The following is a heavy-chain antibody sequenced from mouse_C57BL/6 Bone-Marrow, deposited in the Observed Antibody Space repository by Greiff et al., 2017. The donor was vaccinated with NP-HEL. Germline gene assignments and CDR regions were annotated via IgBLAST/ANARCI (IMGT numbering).Heavy chain of an antibody. CDR1: GYTFTSYW. D-gene: IGHD2-1*01. J-gene: IGHJ2*01. CDR2: LHPNSGST. V-gene: IGHV1-64*01. CDR3: VAPGNYPLDY. Sequence: QVQLQQPGAELVKPGASVKLSCKASGYTFTSYWMHWVKQRPGQGLAWIGMLHPNSGSTNYNEKFKSKATLTVDKSSSTAYMQLSSLTSEDAAVYYCVAPGNYPLDYWGQGTTLTVSS.